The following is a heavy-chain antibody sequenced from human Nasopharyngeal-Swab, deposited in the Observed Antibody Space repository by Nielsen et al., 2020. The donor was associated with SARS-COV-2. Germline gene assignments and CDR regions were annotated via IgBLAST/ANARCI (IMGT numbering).Heavy chain of an antibody. CDR1: GFTLRSYR. V-gene: IGHV3-74*01. J-gene: IGHJ4*02. D-gene: IGHD1-26*01. CDR2: INSVETYT. CDR3: AVGQHAGAFDY. Sequence: GESLKISCAASGFTLRSYRLHWVRQPPGKGLVWVSRINSVETYTDYADSVKGRFTISRDNAKSMLYLQMNSLRAEDTAVYYCAVGQHAGAFDYWGQGTLVTVSS.